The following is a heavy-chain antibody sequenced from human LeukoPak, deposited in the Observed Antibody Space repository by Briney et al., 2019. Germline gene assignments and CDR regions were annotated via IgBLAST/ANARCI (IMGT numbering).Heavy chain of an antibody. CDR1: GYTFTSYY. J-gene: IGHJ4*02. CDR2: IKPSGGTT. V-gene: IGHV1-46*01. CDR3: ARGYDFWSGYNSY. Sequence: ASVKVSCKASGYTFTSYYIHWVRQAPGQGLEWMGLIKPSGGTTIYAQKFQVRVTMTRDTSTSTVYMELSSLRSEDTAVYYCARGYDFWSGYNSYWGQGTLVTVSS. D-gene: IGHD3-3*01.